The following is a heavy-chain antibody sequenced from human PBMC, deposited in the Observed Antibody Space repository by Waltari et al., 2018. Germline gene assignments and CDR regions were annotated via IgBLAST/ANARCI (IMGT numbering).Heavy chain of an antibody. CDR2: ISYDGSNK. Sequence: QVQLVESGGGVVQPGRSLRLSCAASGFTFSSYAMHWVRQAPGNGLEWVAVISYDGSNKYYADSVKGRFTLSRDNSKNTLYLQMNSLRAEDTAVYYCARDQWNYYYYMDVWGKGTTVTVSS. D-gene: IGHD6-19*01. J-gene: IGHJ6*03. CDR1: GFTFSSYA. CDR3: ARDQWNYYYYMDV. V-gene: IGHV3-30-3*01.